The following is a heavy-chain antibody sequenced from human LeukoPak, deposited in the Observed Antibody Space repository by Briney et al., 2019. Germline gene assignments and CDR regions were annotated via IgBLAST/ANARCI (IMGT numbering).Heavy chain of an antibody. J-gene: IGHJ4*02. CDR2: INHSGST. Sequence: KPSETLSLTCAVYGGSFSGYYWSWIRQPPGKGLEWIGEINHSGSTNYNPSLKSRVTISVDTSKNQFSLKLSSVTAADTAVYYCARESLGPPYYFDYWGQGTLVTVSS. V-gene: IGHV4-34*01. CDR3: ARESLGPPYYFDY. CDR1: GGSFSGYY. D-gene: IGHD6-19*01.